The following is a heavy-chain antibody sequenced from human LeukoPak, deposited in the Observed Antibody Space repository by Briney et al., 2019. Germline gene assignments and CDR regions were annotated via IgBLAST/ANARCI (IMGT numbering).Heavy chain of an antibody. J-gene: IGHJ4*02. CDR3: ARGLRYFDWLSPPVYFDY. V-gene: IGHV4-39*07. CDR1: GGSISSNSYY. CDR2: INHSGST. Sequence: SETLSLTCTVSGGSISSNSYYWGWIRQPPGKGLEWIGEINHSGSTNYNPSLKSRVTISVDTSKNQFSLKLSSVTAADTAVYYCARGLRYFDWLSPPVYFDYWGQGTLVTVSS. D-gene: IGHD3-9*01.